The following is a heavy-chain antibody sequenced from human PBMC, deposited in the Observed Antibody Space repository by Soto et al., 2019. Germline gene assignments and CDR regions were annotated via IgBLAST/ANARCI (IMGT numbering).Heavy chain of an antibody. J-gene: IGHJ6*02. CDR1: GYTFTSYA. Sequence: ASVKVSCKASGYTFTSYAMHWVRQAPGQRLEWMGWINAGNGNTKYSQKFQGRVTITRDTSTSTVYMELSSLRSEDTAVYYCARDNQPSGYYVYYYYGMDVWGQETTVTVSS. V-gene: IGHV1-3*01. D-gene: IGHD3-3*01. CDR3: ARDNQPSGYYVYYYYGMDV. CDR2: INAGNGNT.